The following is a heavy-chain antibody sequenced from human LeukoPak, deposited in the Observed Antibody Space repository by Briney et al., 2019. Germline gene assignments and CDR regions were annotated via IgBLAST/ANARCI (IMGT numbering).Heavy chain of an antibody. CDR1: GGTFSSYA. V-gene: IGHV1-69*04. CDR2: IIPILGIA. CDR3: ARVRCSSTSCYALTHYFDY. Sequence: SVKVSCKASGGTFSSYAISWVRQAPGLGLEWMGRIIPILGIANYAQKFQGRVTITADKSTSTAYMELSSLRSEDTAVYYCARVRCSSTSCYALTHYFDYWGQGTLVTVSS. J-gene: IGHJ4*02. D-gene: IGHD2-2*01.